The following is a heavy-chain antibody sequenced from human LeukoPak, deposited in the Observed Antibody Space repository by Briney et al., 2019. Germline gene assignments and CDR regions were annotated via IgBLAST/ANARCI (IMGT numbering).Heavy chain of an antibody. CDR1: GGSISSGSYY. J-gene: IGHJ4*02. V-gene: IGHV4-61*02. D-gene: IGHD3-3*01. CDR3: TRGSIFADY. CDR2: IYTSGST. Sequence: SETLSLTCTVPGGSISSGSYYWSWIRQPAGKGLEWIGRIYTSGSTNYNPSLKSRVTISGDASKNQFSLKLSSVTAADTAVYYCTRGSIFADYWGQGTLVTVSS.